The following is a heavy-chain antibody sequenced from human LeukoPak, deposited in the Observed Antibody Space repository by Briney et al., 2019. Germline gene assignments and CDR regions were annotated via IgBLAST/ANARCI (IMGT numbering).Heavy chain of an antibody. D-gene: IGHD3-9*01. J-gene: IGHJ4*02. V-gene: IGHV3-21*01. CDR2: ISGSSSYI. CDR3: ARDDGSRRYFDWLAVADY. Sequence: GGSLRLSCAASGFTFSSYSMNWVRQAPGKGLEWVSSISGSSSYIYYANSVKGRFTISRDNAKNSLYLQMNGLRAEDTAVYYCARDDGSRRYFDWLAVADYWGQGILITVSS. CDR1: GFTFSSYS.